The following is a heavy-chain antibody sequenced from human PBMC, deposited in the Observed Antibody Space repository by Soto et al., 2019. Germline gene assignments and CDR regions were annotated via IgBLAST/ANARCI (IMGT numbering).Heavy chain of an antibody. J-gene: IGHJ6*02. D-gene: IGHD3-10*01. Sequence: WASVKVSCKASGYTFTSYYMHWVRQAPGQGLEWMGIINPSGGSTSYAQKFQGRVTMTRDTSTSTVYMELSSLRSEDTAVYYCARDKTRGDTYYYYGMDVWGQGTTVTVSS. CDR1: GYTFTSYY. CDR2: INPSGGST. V-gene: IGHV1-46*01. CDR3: ARDKTRGDTYYYYGMDV.